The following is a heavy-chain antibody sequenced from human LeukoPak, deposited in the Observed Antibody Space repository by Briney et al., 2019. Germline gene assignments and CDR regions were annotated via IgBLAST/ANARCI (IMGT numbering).Heavy chain of an antibody. V-gene: IGHV3-66*01. D-gene: IGHD1-26*01. CDR3: ARVHPNMGHFDY. J-gene: IGHJ4*02. Sequence: PGGSLRLSCAASGFTVISNHMSWVRQAPGKGLEWVSVIYSDDRTYYADSVKGRFTIFRDNSKNTVYLQMNSLRAEDTAVFYCARVHPNMGHFDYWGQGTLVAVSS. CDR2: IYSDDRT. CDR1: GFTVISNH.